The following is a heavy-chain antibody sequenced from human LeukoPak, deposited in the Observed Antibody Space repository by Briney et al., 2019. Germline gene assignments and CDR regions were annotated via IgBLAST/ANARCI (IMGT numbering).Heavy chain of an antibody. CDR3: ARHLNGGTHPLDN. V-gene: IGHV4-59*08. D-gene: IGHD2-8*01. CDR1: GASMSGQH. CDR2: IHYDGRT. Sequence: SETLSLTCTVSGASMSGQHWSWIRQAPGKGLEWIAWIHYDGRTNYNPSLKSGLSLSVDTSTNQFSLSLISVTAADTAVYFCARHLNGGTHPLDNWGPGIRVIVSP. J-gene: IGHJ4*02.